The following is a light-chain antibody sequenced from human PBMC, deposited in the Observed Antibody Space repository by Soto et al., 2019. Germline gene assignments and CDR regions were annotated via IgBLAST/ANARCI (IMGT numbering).Light chain of an antibody. J-gene: IGKJ1*01. CDR2: KAS. V-gene: IGKV1-5*03. CDR3: QHYNTYSWT. CDR1: QSISSW. Sequence: DIQMTQSPSTLSASVGDRVTITCRASQSISSWLAWYQQKPGKAPNLLIYKASSLESGVPSRFSGSGYVTEFTLTISSLQPDDFATYYCQHYNTYSWTFGQGTKVDIK.